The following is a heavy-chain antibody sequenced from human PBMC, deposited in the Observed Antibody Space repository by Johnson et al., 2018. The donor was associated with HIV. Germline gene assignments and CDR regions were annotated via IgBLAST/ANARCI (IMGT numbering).Heavy chain of an antibody. CDR3: ARGGIRGYSYGPGAFDI. V-gene: IGHV3-30-3*01. J-gene: IGHJ3*02. CDR2: ISHDGSNK. Sequence: QVQLVESGGGVVQPGRSLRLSCAASGFTFSYYAIFWVRQAPGKGLEWVAVISHDGSNKYYADSVKGRFTISRDNSKNTLYLQMNSLRPEDTAVYFCARGGIRGYSYGPGAFDIWGQG. CDR1: GFTFSYYA. D-gene: IGHD5-18*01.